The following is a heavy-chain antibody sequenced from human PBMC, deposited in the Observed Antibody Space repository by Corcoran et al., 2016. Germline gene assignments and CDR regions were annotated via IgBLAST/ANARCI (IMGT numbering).Heavy chain of an antibody. CDR1: GYSFTSYW. V-gene: IGHV5-51*01. Sequence: EVQLVQSGAEVKKPGESLKISCKGSGYSFTSYWIGWVRQMPGKGLEWMGIIYPGDSDIRYSPSFQGQVTISADKSISTAYLQWSSLKASDNAMYYCARHLWHDYIWGSYRYNYGMDVWGQGTTVSVSS. CDR2: IYPGDSDI. CDR3: ARHLWHDYIWGSYRYNYGMDV. D-gene: IGHD3-16*02. J-gene: IGHJ6*02.